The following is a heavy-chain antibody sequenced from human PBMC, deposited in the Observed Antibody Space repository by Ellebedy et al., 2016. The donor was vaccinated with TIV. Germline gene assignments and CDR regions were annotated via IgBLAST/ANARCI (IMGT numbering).Heavy chain of an antibody. V-gene: IGHV3-48*03. CDR1: GFTFNNYN. CDR2: ISSDAITT. D-gene: IGHD5-24*01. J-gene: IGHJ4*02. CDR3: ARDMGRWLQFLAY. Sequence: GGSLRLSCAASGFTFNNYNMIWVRQAPGKGLEWISYISSDAITTDYADSVTGRFTISRDNAKTSVFLQMNSLRVEDTAVYYCARDMGRWLQFLAYWGQGTLVTVSS.